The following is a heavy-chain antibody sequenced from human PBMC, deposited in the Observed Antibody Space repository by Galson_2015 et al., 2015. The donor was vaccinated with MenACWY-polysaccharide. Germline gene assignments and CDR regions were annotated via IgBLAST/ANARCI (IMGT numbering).Heavy chain of an antibody. CDR1: GSSFRTYW. J-gene: IGHJ4*02. V-gene: IGHV5-51*03. Sequence: QSGAEVKKPGESLQISCTGSGSSFRTYWIGWVRQMPGKGLEWMGIIYPGASDTRYSPSFQGQVTILADKSINTAYLQWSSLMASDTAIYYCARWGTYCNNIKCYSYFDFWGQGTLVTVSS. CDR3: ARWGTYCNNIKCYSYFDF. CDR2: IYPGASDT. D-gene: IGHD2/OR15-2a*01.